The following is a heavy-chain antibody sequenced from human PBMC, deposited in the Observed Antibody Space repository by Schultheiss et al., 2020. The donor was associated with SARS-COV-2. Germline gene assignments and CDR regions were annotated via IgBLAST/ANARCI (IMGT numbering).Heavy chain of an antibody. CDR3: ARVRVVATSADAFDI. CDR1: GGSVSSGSYY. J-gene: IGHJ3*02. V-gene: IGHV4-61*01. D-gene: IGHD5-12*01. Sequence: SETLSLTCTVSGGSVSSGSYYWSWIRQPPGKGLEWIGYIYYSGSTNYNPSLKSRVTISVDTSKNQFSLKLSSVTAADTAVYYCARVRVVATSADAFDIWGQGTAVTVSS. CDR2: IYYSGST.